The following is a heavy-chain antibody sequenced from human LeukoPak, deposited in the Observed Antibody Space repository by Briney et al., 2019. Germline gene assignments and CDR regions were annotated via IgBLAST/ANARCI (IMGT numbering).Heavy chain of an antibody. V-gene: IGHV4-59*01. Sequence: PSETLSLTCTVSGGAITGYYWSWIRQPPGKGQKWIGYIYYSGSTNYNPSLKSRVTISVDTSKNQFSLKLSSVTAADTAVYYCARGGYCSSTSCLYYFDYWGQGTLVTVSS. CDR1: GGAITGYY. CDR2: IYYSGST. CDR3: ARGGYCSSTSCLYYFDY. J-gene: IGHJ4*02. D-gene: IGHD2-2*01.